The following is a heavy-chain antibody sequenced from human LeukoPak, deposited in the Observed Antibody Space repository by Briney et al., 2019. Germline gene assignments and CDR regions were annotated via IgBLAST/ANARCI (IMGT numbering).Heavy chain of an antibody. CDR3: ARHGGYCSGTSCYGVWFDP. D-gene: IGHD2-2*01. J-gene: IGHJ5*02. Sequence: SETLSLTCTVSGGSISSSSYYWGWVRQPPGKGLEWLGSIYYSGITYYNPSLKSRVTISVDTSKNQFSLKLSSVTGADTAVYYCARHGGYCSGTSCYGVWFDPWGQGTLVTVSS. CDR2: IYYSGIT. V-gene: IGHV4-39*01. CDR1: GGSISSSSYY.